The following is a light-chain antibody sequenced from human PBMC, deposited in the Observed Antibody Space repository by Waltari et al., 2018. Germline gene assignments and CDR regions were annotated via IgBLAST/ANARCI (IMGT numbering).Light chain of an antibody. CDR3: QQSNSFPQT. J-gene: IGKJ1*01. CDR1: QDVKYW. V-gene: IGKV1-12*01. Sequence: DIQMTQSPSSVSASVGDRVTITCRASQDVKYWLAWYQQRPGKAPKLLIFHASSLESGVPSRVSGSVSGTEFNLTISSLQPEDFATYFCQQSNSFPQTFGQGTKVEI. CDR2: HAS.